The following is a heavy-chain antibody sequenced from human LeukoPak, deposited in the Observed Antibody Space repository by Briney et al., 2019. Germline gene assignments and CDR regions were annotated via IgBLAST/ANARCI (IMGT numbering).Heavy chain of an antibody. CDR1: GGSISSYY. D-gene: IGHD4-17*01. CDR2: IYYSGST. J-gene: IGHJ6*02. CDR3: ARLRLTTVTTTLSYYYYGMDV. V-gene: IGHV4-59*08. Sequence: PSETLSLTCTVSGGSISSYYWSWIRQPPGKGLEWIGYIYYSGSTNYNPSLKSRVTISVDTSKNQFSLKLSSVTAADTAVYYCARLRLTTVTTTLSYYYYGMDVWGQGTTVTVSS.